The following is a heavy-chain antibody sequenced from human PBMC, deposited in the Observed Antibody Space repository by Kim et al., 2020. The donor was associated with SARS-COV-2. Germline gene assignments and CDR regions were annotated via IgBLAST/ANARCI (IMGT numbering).Heavy chain of an antibody. CDR2: IKSKTDGGTT. V-gene: IGHV3-15*01. D-gene: IGHD3-22*01. CDR3: TSTRRYYYDSSGYYSFGRYGY. J-gene: IGHJ4*02. CDR1: GFTFSNAW. Sequence: GGSLRLSCAASGFTFSNAWMSWVRQAPGKGLEWVGRIKSKTDGGTTDYAAPVKGRFTISRDDSKNTLYLQMNSLKTEDTAVYYCTSTRRYYYDSSGYYSFGRYGYWGQGTLVTVSS.